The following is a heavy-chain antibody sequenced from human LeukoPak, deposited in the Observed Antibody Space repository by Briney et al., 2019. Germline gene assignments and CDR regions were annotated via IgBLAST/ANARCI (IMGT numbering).Heavy chain of an antibody. CDR3: AKSNAMDV. J-gene: IGHJ6*03. CDR2: ISYDGSNK. Sequence: GGSLRLSCAASGFTFSSYGMHWVRQAPGKGLEWVAVISYDGSNKYYADSVKGRFTISRDNSKNTLYLQMNSLRAEDTAVYYCAKSNAMDVWGKGTTVTISS. CDR1: GFTFSSYG. V-gene: IGHV3-30*18.